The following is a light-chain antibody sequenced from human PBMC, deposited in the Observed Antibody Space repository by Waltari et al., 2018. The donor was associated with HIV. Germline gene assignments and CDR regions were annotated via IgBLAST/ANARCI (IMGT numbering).Light chain of an antibody. CDR2: RNN. V-gene: IGLV1-44*01. Sequence: QSVLIQPPSASGTPGQRVTISCSGGRFNIGSNIVNWYQPLPGTAPQLLIHRNNQRPSGVPDRFSGSKSGTSASLAIRGLQSEDEADYYCAAWDDSLNGGLFGGGTKVTVL. CDR3: AAWDDSLNGGL. CDR1: RFNIGSNI. J-gene: IGLJ2*01.